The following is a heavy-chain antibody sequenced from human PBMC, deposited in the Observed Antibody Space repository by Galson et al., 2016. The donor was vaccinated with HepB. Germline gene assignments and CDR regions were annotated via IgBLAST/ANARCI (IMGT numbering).Heavy chain of an antibody. CDR1: GGFVSSNNHY. V-gene: IGHV4-61*01. Sequence: ETLSLTCSVSGGFVSSNNHYWNWIRQPPGKGLEWIGYIYYSGTTNYNPSLKSRVTISVDTSKDRFSLQLRSVTAADTALYYCARGAPAYSTGWSNYFDNWGQGILVTVSS. J-gene: IGHJ4*02. CDR3: ARGAPAYSTGWSNYFDN. CDR2: IYYSGTT. D-gene: IGHD6-19*01.